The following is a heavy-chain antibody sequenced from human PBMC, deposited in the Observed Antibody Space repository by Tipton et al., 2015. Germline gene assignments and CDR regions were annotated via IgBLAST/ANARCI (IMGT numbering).Heavy chain of an antibody. Sequence: VQLVQSGAEMKKPGSSVKVSCKTSGSTFNNYAFSWVRQAPGQGLEWMGGIIPIFDTTNYAQKFQGRLTITADESTSTAYMELSSLRSEDTAVYYCARGSYFDKWGQGTLVTVSS. CDR3: ARGSYFDK. CDR1: GSTFNNYA. CDR2: IIPIFDTT. J-gene: IGHJ4*02. V-gene: IGHV1-69*01.